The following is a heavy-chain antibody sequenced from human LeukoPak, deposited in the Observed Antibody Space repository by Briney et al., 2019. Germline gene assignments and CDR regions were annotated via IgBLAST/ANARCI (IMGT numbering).Heavy chain of an antibody. Sequence: ASVKVSCKASGYTFTSYDINWVRQAPGQGLEWMGRINPNSGGTYCAQKFQGRVTMTRDTSISTAYMELSRLRSDDTAVYYCAITDGYKFDYWGQGTLVTVSS. CDR1: GYTFTSYD. CDR3: AITDGYKFDY. D-gene: IGHD5-12*01. V-gene: IGHV1-2*06. CDR2: INPNSGGT. J-gene: IGHJ4*02.